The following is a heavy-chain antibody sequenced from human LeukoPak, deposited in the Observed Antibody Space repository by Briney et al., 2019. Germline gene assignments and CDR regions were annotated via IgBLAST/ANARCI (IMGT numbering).Heavy chain of an antibody. Sequence: GGSLRLSCAASGFTFSSYAMSWVRQAPGKGLEWVSAISGSGGSTYYADSVKGRFTISRDNAKNSLYLQMNSLRAEDTAVYYCARESSNTTIVVVTYYYYYMDVWGKGTTVTVSS. CDR1: GFTFSSYA. V-gene: IGHV3-23*01. J-gene: IGHJ6*03. CDR3: ARESSNTTIVVVTYYYYYMDV. D-gene: IGHD3-22*01. CDR2: ISGSGGST.